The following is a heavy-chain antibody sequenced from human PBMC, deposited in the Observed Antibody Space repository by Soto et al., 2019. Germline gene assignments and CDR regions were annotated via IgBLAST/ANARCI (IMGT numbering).Heavy chain of an antibody. V-gene: IGHV4-4*02. CDR1: GGSNSTNNW. D-gene: IGHD6-19*01. CDR3: ARVGVEDAVAGAFEY. Sequence: QVQLQESGPGLVKPSGTLSLTCTVSGGSNSTNNWWSWVRQPPGKGLEWIGEIYHSGRTNYIPSLKSRVTISVDKSKNQFSLNVNSVTAADTAVYYCARVGVEDAVAGAFEYWGRGSLVTVSS. J-gene: IGHJ4*02. CDR2: IYHSGRT.